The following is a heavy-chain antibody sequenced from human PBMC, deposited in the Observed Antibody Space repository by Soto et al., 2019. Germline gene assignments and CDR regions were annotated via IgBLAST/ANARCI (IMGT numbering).Heavy chain of an antibody. CDR1: GGSFSGYY. Sequence: SETLSLTCAVYGGSFSGYYWSWIRQPPGKGLEWIGEINHSGSTNYNPSLKSRVTISVDTSKNQFSLKLSSVTAADTAVYSCAREATGDYYSYYMDVWGKGTTVTVSS. D-gene: IGHD5-12*01. J-gene: IGHJ6*03. V-gene: IGHV4-34*01. CDR3: AREATGDYYSYYMDV. CDR2: INHSGST.